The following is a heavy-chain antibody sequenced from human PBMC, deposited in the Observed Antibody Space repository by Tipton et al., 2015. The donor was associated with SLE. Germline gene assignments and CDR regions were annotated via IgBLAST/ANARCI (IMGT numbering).Heavy chain of an antibody. V-gene: IGHV4-38-2*02. J-gene: IGHJ2*01. CDR2: ISHSGST. D-gene: IGHD7-27*01. CDR1: GYSISSGFY. CDR3: ARGEGTGDYWYFDL. Sequence: TLSLTCTVSGYSISSGFYWCWIRQPPGKGLEWIGNISHSGSTFYNPSLKSRVTISVDTSKNQFSLKLSSVTAADTAVYYCARGEGTGDYWYFDLWGRGTLVTV.